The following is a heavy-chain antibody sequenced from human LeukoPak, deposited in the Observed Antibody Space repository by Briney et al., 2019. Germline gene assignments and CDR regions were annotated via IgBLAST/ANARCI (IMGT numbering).Heavy chain of an antibody. CDR2: ITSSGSGV. CDR1: GFTFSTYE. CDR3: ARTPSSCSSWH. Sequence: PWESLRLSCAASGFTFSTYEMNWVRQAPGKGLEWLSYITSSGSGVHYADSVKGRFTISRDNAENSLYLQMNSLRADDTAVYYCARTPSSCSSWHWGRGPLVTVSS. J-gene: IGHJ4*02. D-gene: IGHD6-13*01. V-gene: IGHV3-48*03.